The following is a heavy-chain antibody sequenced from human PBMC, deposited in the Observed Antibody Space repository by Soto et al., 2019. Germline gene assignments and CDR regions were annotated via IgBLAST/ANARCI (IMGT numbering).Heavy chain of an antibody. J-gene: IGHJ5*02. Sequence: EVQLVESGGGLVQPGRSLRLSCAASGFIFDDYAMYWVRQPPGKGLEWVSGINWNSGSIVYADSVKGRFTISRDNAKNSLYLQMNSLRVEDTALYYCVKDVDYDISGCLDPWGQGTLVTVSS. V-gene: IGHV3-9*01. D-gene: IGHD3-9*01. CDR3: VKDVDYDISGCLDP. CDR1: GFIFDDYA. CDR2: INWNSGSI.